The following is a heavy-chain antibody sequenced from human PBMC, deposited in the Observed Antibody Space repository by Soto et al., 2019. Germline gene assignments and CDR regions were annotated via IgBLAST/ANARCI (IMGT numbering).Heavy chain of an antibody. CDR2: INPSGGST. Sequence: QVQLVQSGAAVKKPGASVKVSCKASGYTFTSYYMHWVRQAPGQGLEWMGIINPSGGSTSYAQKFQGRVTMTRDTSTSTGYMELSSLRSEDTAVYYCASSGGSWDLDYWGQGTLVTVSS. CDR1: GYTFTSYY. D-gene: IGHD2-15*01. CDR3: ASSGGSWDLDY. J-gene: IGHJ4*02. V-gene: IGHV1-46*01.